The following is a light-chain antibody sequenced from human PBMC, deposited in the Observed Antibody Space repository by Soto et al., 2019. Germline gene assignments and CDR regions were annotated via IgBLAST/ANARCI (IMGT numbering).Light chain of an antibody. V-gene: IGLV2-14*01. J-gene: IGLJ2*01. Sequence: QSALTQPASVTGSPGQSITISCSGTTTDVGGYDRVSWFQQYPGTAPKLMIYEVTNRPSGVSDRFSGSKSVNTASLTISGLQAEDEADYYCSSDTSSSTLDVVFGGGTKLTVL. CDR2: EVT. CDR1: TTDVGGYDR. CDR3: SSDTSSSTLDVV.